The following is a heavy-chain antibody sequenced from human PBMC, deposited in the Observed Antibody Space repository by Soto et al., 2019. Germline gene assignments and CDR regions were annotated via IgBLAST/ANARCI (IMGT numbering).Heavy chain of an antibody. V-gene: IGHV3-64*07. CDR1: GFSFSTYS. D-gene: IGHD1-1*01. CDR3: AREAGTPGLWYFDL. CDR2: INNIGATT. J-gene: IGHJ2*01. Sequence: EVQLVESGGALVQPGGSLRISCAGSGFSFSTYSIHWVRQAPGKGPEYVAVINNIGATTYYADSVKGRFTISRDNSKNTAFLQMGSLRDEDMAVYFCAREAGTPGLWYFDLWGRGTLVTVSS.